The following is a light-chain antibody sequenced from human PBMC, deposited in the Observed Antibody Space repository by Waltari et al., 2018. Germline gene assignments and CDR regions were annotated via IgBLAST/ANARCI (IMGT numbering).Light chain of an antibody. CDR2: KTS. J-gene: IGKJ2*01. CDR3: QQYDAGST. V-gene: IGKV1-5*03. Sequence: DIQMTQSPSTLSASVGDRVTIIGRASQTVHNWVAWYQQKPGAAPKLLIYKTSTLQSGVRSRFSGSGSGTEFTLTFSSLQPDDFATYYCQQYDAGSTFGQGTQLGI. CDR1: QTVHNW.